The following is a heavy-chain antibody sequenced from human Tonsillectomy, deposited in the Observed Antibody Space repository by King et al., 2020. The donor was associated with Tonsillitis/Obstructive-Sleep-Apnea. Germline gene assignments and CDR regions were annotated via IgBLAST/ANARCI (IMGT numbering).Heavy chain of an antibody. Sequence: VQLVESGGGVVQPGRSLRLSCAASGFTFSSYGMHWVRQAPGQGLEWVAVIWYDGSNKYYADSVKGRFTISRDNSKNTLYLQMNSLRAEDTAVYYCERELRIFGGVTCFYGIDDWGQGTTVTVSS. CDR2: IWYDGSNK. J-gene: IGHJ6*02. D-gene: IGHD3-3*01. V-gene: IGHV3-33*01. CDR1: GFTFSSYG. CDR3: ERELRIFGGVTCFYGIDD.